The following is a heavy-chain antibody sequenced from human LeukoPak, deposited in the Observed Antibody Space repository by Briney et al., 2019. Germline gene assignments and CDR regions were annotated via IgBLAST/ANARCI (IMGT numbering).Heavy chain of an antibody. V-gene: IGHV4-34*01. J-gene: IGHJ4*02. CDR3: ARVQWLVPGY. Sequence: SETLPLTCAVYGGSFSGYYWSWIRQPPGKGREWIGEINHSGSNNYNPSLKSQVTISVDTSKNQFSLKLRSVTGADTAVYYCARVQWLVPGYWGQRTLVTVSS. D-gene: IGHD6-19*01. CDR2: INHSGSN. CDR1: GGSFSGYY.